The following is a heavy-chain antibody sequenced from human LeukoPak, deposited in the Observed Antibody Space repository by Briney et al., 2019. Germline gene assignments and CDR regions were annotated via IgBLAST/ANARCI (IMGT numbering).Heavy chain of an antibody. CDR1: GGSFSGYY. Sequence: SETLSLTCAVYGGSFSGYYWSWIRQPPGKGLEWIGEINHSGSTNYNPSLKGQVTISVDTSKNQFSLKLSSVTAADTAVYYCARGSVMNDYWGQGTLVTVSS. CDR3: ARGSVMNDY. CDR2: INHSGST. J-gene: IGHJ4*02. V-gene: IGHV4-34*01. D-gene: IGHD2-21*01.